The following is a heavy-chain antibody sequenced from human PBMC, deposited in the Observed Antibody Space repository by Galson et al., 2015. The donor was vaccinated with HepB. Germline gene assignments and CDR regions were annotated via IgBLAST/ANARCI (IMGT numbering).Heavy chain of an antibody. J-gene: IGHJ3*02. CDR3: ARGCGYSYYDAFDI. V-gene: IGHV1-2*04. CDR1: GYNFTGYY. Sequence: SVKVSCKASGYNFTGYYMHWVRQAPGQGLEWMGWINPNSGGTNYEQKFQGWVPMTRDTSISTAYMELSRLRSDDTAVYYCARGCGYSYYDAFDIWGQGTMVTVSS. D-gene: IGHD5-18*01. CDR2: INPNSGGT.